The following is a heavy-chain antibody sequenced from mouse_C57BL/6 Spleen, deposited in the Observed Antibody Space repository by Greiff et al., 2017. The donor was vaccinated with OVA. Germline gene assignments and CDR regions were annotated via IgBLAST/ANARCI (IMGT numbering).Heavy chain of an antibody. J-gene: IGHJ4*01. Sequence: EVMLVESEGGLVQPGSSMKLSCTASGFTFSDYYMAWVRQVPEKGLEWVANINYDGSSTYYLDSLKSRFIISRDNAKNILYLQMSSLKSEDTATYDCAKIYSNYYAMDYWGQGTSVTVSS. CDR3: AKIYSNYYAMDY. CDR2: INYDGSST. D-gene: IGHD2-5*01. V-gene: IGHV5-16*01. CDR1: GFTFSDYY.